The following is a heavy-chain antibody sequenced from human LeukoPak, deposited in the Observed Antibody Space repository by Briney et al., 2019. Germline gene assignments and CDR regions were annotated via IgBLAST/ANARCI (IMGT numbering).Heavy chain of an antibody. CDR3: ARGSESYSMGDY. D-gene: IGHD2-15*01. J-gene: IGHJ4*02. Sequence: GASVKVSCKASGYTFSGYYMHWVRQAPGQGLEWMGWMITNSGDTNYAQKFRGRVTMTRDTSISTAYMELSSLISDDTAVYYCARGSESYSMGDYWGQGTLVTVST. CDR1: GYTFSGYY. V-gene: IGHV1-2*02. CDR2: MITNSGDT.